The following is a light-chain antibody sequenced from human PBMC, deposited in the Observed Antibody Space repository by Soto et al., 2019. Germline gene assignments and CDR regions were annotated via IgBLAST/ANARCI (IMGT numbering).Light chain of an antibody. V-gene: IGKV3-20*01. CDR2: GAS. CDR3: QQYGSSPGT. J-gene: IGKJ1*01. CDR1: QTVSSSF. Sequence: EIVLTQSPGTRSLSPGEGATLSCRASQTVSSSFLAWYQQKAGQAPRLLIYGASSRATGIPDRFSGSGSGTDFTLTITRLEPEDFAVYYCQQYGSSPGTFGQGTKVEIK.